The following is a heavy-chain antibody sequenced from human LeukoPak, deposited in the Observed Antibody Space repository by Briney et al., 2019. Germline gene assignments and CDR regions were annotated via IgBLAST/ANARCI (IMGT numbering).Heavy chain of an antibody. CDR1: GFIFSSYA. D-gene: IGHD6-19*01. V-gene: IGHV3-23*01. Sequence: GGSLRLSCAASGFIFSSYAMSWVRLAPGKGLEWISVISGSGGRTEYADSVKGRFTISRDNSKNTLYLQMNSLRAEDTAVYYSAKTALAVAGIVPVESELDYWGQGTLVTVSS. CDR2: ISGSGGRT. CDR3: AKTALAVAGIVPVESELDY. J-gene: IGHJ4*02.